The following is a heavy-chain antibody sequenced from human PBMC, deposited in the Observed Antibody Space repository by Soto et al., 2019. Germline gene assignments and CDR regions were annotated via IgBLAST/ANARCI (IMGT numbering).Heavy chain of an antibody. Sequence: QVQLVQSGAEVKKPGSSVKVSCKASGGTFSSYTISWVRQAPGQGLEWLGRIIPILGLANYAQKFQGRVKITADMFTSAAYLRQSGLSSRVTAANCCARATAIVVVHAAPEHAEGWFEPWGQGTLVTVSS. CDR3: ARATAIVVVHAAPEHAEGWFEP. CDR1: GGTFSSYT. CDR2: IIPILGLA. J-gene: IGHJ5*02. D-gene: IGHD2-2*01. V-gene: IGHV1-69*02.